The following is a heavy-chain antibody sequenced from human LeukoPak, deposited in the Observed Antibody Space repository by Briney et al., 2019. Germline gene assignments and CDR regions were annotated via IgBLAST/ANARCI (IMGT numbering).Heavy chain of an antibody. J-gene: IGHJ4*02. CDR3: ARDYYDSSGYPVYIDY. Sequence: SETLSLTCTVSGGSISSSSYYWGWIRQPPGKGLEWIGSIYYSGSTYYNPSLKSRVTISVDTSTNQFSLKLSSVTAADTAVYYCARDYYDSSGYPVYIDYWGQGTLVTVSS. CDR2: IYYSGST. V-gene: IGHV4-39*01. D-gene: IGHD3-22*01. CDR1: GGSISSSSYY.